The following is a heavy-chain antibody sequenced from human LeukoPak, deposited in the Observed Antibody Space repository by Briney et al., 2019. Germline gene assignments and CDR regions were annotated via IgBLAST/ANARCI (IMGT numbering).Heavy chain of an antibody. V-gene: IGHV1-69*13. Sequence: ASVKVSCKASGGTFSSYAISWVRQAPGQGLEWMGGIIPIFGTTNYAQKFQGRVTITADESTSTAYMELSSLRSEDTAVYYCASTHLDYYDSSEHGWFDPWGQGTLVTVSS. CDR3: ASTHLDYYDSSEHGWFDP. J-gene: IGHJ5*02. CDR2: IIPIFGTT. D-gene: IGHD3-22*01. CDR1: GGTFSSYA.